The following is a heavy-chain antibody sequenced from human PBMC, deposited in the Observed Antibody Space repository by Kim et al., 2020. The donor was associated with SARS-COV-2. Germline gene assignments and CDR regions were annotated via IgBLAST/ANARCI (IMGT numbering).Heavy chain of an antibody. D-gene: IGHD3-3*01. V-gene: IGHV3-43*02. J-gene: IGHJ4*02. CDR2: ISADADYM. CDR1: GFTFDLFA. Sequence: GGSLRLSCAASGFTFDLFAIHWVRQPPAKGLEWVSLISADADYMYYADSVKGRFTVSSDNSKNSLYLKMSNLGTEDTAIYYCGKASPSFWSGEDSWGQGTLVTVSS. CDR3: GKASPSFWSGEDS.